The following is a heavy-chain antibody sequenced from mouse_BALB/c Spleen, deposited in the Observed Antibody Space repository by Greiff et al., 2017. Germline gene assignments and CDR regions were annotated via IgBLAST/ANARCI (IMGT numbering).Heavy chain of an antibody. J-gene: IGHJ1*01. CDR1: GFTFSSFG. Sequence: EVKLVESGGGLVQPGGSRKLSCAASGFTFSSFGMHWVRQAPEKGLEWVAYISSGSSTIYYADTVKGRFTISRDNPKNTLFLQMTSLRSEDTAMYYCARGTGTRWYFDVWGAGTTVTVSS. D-gene: IGHD4-1*01. V-gene: IGHV5-17*02. CDR2: ISSGSSTI. CDR3: ARGTGTRWYFDV.